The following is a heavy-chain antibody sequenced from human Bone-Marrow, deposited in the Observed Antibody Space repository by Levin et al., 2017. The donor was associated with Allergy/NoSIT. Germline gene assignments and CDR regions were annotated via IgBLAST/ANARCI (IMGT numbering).Heavy chain of an antibody. Sequence: GSLRLSCAASGFTFSSYAMHWVRQAPGKGLEWVAVISYDGSNKYYADSVKGRFTISRDNSKNTLYLQMNSLRAEDTAVYYCARVRGSIAASSTFDYWGQGTLVTVSS. CDR2: ISYDGSNK. CDR3: ARVRGSIAASSTFDY. D-gene: IGHD6-6*01. V-gene: IGHV3-30-3*01. J-gene: IGHJ4*02. CDR1: GFTFSSYA.